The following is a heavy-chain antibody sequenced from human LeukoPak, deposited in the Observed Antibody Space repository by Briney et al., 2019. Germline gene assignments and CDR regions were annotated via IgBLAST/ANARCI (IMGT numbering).Heavy chain of an antibody. V-gene: IGHV3-21*01. CDR2: ISSSSSYI. D-gene: IGHD1-1*01. Sequence: GRSLRLSCAASGFTFSSYSMNWVRQAPGKGLEWVSSISSSSSYIYYADSVKGRFTISRDNAKNSLYLQMNSLRAEDTAVYYCARDRHGSQTGTTSIDYWGQGTLVTVSS. CDR3: ARDRHGSQTGTTSIDY. CDR1: GFTFSSYS. J-gene: IGHJ4*02.